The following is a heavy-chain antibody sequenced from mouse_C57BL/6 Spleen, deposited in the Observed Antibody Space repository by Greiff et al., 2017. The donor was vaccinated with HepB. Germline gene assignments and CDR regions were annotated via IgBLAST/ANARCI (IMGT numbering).Heavy chain of an antibody. J-gene: IGHJ1*03. Sequence: EVKLVESGGGLVQSGRSLRLSCATSGFTFSDFYMEWVRQAPGKGLEWIAASRNKANDYTTEYSASVKGRFIVSRDTSQSILYLQMNALRTEDTASYNCARDGGDTTVVASRGYWYFDVWGTGTTVTVSS. CDR3: ARDGGDTTVVASRGYWYFDV. CDR1: GFTFSDFY. CDR2: SRNKANDYTT. V-gene: IGHV7-1*01. D-gene: IGHD1-1*01.